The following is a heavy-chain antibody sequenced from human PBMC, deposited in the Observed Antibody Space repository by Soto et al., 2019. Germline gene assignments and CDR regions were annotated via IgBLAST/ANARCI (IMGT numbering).Heavy chain of an antibody. CDR3: ARHGAGDFWSGDYYYYMDV. Sequence: SETLSLTCTVSGGSISSSSYYWGWIRQPPGKGLEWIGSIYYSGSTYYNPSLKSRVTISVDTSKNQFSLKLSSVTAADTAVYYCARHGAGDFWSGDYYYYMDVWGKGTTVTVSS. CDR2: IYYSGST. V-gene: IGHV4-39*01. CDR1: GGSISSSSYY. J-gene: IGHJ6*03. D-gene: IGHD3-3*01.